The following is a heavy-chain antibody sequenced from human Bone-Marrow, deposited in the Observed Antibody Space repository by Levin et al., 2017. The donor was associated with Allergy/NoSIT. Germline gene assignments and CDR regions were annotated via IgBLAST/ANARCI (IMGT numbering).Heavy chain of an antibody. J-gene: IGHJ3*02. Sequence: PGGSLRLSCAASGFSFSGSWLTWVRQAPGKGLEWVANIKPDGSEKYYVDSVKGRFNISRDNAKNSLYLQMKYLSAEDTAVYYCASPYSSDWAFGIWGPGTMVTVSS. V-gene: IGHV3-7*01. CDR2: IKPDGSEK. CDR1: GFSFSGSW. CDR3: ASPYSSDWAFGI. D-gene: IGHD6-19*01.